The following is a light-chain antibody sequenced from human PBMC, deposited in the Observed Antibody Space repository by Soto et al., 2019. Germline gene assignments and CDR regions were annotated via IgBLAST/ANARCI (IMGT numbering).Light chain of an antibody. J-gene: IGKJ1*01. CDR1: QSISSW. CDR3: QQYYSYPT. Sequence: DIQMTQSPSTLSASVGDRVTITCRASQSISSWLAWYQQKPGKAPKLLIYKASSLESGVPSRFSGSGSGTEFTLTISSLQPDDSATYYWQQYYSYPTFGQGTKVEIK. CDR2: KAS. V-gene: IGKV1-5*03.